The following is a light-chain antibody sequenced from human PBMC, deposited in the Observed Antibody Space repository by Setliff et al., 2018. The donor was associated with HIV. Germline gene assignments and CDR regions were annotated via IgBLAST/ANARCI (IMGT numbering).Light chain of an antibody. Sequence: QSVLAQPASVSGSPGQSITISCTGTSSDIGAYNYVSWYQHHPGKAPKVMIYEVSKRPSGISTRFSGSKSGNTASLTISGLQAEDEADYYCCSYAGSSTSYVFGTGTKVTVL. V-gene: IGLV2-23*02. CDR3: CSYAGSSTSYV. CDR2: EVS. J-gene: IGLJ1*01. CDR1: SSDIGAYNY.